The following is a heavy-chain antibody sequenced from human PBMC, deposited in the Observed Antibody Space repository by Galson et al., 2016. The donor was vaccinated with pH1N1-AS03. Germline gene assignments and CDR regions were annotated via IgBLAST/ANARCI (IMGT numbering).Heavy chain of an antibody. V-gene: IGHV3-23*01. CDR3: ARDGPPQGISVAGSFYF. CDR2: ISGSGIST. D-gene: IGHD6-19*01. Sequence: SLRLSCATSGFTFSSYAMFWVRQAPGKELEWVSSISGSGISTYYADSVKGRFTISRDNAQNLLYLQMNSLRDEDTAVYYCARDGPPQGISVAGSFYFWGQGTLVTVSS. J-gene: IGHJ4*02. CDR1: GFTFSSYA.